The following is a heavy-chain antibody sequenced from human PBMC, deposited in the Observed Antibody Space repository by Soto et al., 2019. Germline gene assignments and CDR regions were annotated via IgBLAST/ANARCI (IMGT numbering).Heavy chain of an antibody. J-gene: IGHJ6*02. CDR3: AAGDRYYDSNGMDV. CDR2: IVVGSGNT. D-gene: IGHD3-22*01. CDR1: GFTFTSSA. V-gene: IGHV1-58*01. Sequence: ASVKVSCKASGFTFTSSAVQWVRQARGQRLEWIGWIVVGSGNTNYAQKFQERVTITRDMSTSTAYMELSSLRSEDTAVYYCAAGDRYYDSNGMDVWGQGTTVTVSS.